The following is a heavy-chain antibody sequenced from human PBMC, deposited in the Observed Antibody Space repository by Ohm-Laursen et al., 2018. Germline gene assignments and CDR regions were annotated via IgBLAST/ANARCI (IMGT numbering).Heavy chain of an antibody. CDR3: ARRGHAFDI. Sequence: SETLSLTWTVSGAPISPHYWSWIRQPPGKGLEWIGYIYYSGTTNYNPSLKNRVTISLNTSKNQFSLKLSSVTAADTAVYYCARRGHAFDIWGQGTMVTVSS. CDR1: GAPISPHY. V-gene: IGHV4-59*11. CDR2: IYYSGTT. J-gene: IGHJ3*02.